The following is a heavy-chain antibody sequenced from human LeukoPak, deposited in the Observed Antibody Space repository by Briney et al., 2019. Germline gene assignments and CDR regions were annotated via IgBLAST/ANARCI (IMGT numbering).Heavy chain of an antibody. D-gene: IGHD3-22*01. CDR2: IYHSGST. Sequence: SETLSLTCAVSGGSISSGGYSWSWIRQPPGKGLEWIGYIYHSGSTYYNPSLKSRVTISVDTSKNQFSLKLSSVTAADTAVYYCARGKGYYYYYFDYWGQGTLVTVSS. CDR1: GGSISSGGYS. CDR3: ARGKGYYYYYFDY. J-gene: IGHJ4*02. V-gene: IGHV4-30-2*01.